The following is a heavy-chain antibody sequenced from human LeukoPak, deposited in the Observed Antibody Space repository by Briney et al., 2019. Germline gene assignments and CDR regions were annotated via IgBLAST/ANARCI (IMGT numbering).Heavy chain of an antibody. CDR1: GFTSSSYA. V-gene: IGHV3-30*04. J-gene: IGHJ4*02. Sequence: GGSLRLSCAASGFTSSSYAMHWVRQAPGKGLEWVAVISYDGSNKYYADSVKGRFIISRDNSKNTLYLQMNSLRAEDTAVYYCARDRTYQLPWEGFFDYWGQGTLVTVSS. CDR3: ARDRTYQLPWEGFFDY. D-gene: IGHD2-2*01. CDR2: ISYDGSNK.